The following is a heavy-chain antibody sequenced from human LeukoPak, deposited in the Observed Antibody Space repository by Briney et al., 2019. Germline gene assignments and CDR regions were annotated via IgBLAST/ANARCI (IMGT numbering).Heavy chain of an antibody. CDR1: GFTFDDYA. J-gene: IGHJ4*02. CDR3: AKAAQYYYDSSGYYSALFDY. Sequence: GGSLRLSCAASGFTFDDYAMYWVRQAPGKGLEGVSGISWNSGSIGYADSVKGRFTISRDNAENSLYLQMNSLRAEDTALYYCAKAAQYYYDSSGYYSALFDYWGQGTLVTVSS. V-gene: IGHV3-9*01. CDR2: ISWNSGSI. D-gene: IGHD3-22*01.